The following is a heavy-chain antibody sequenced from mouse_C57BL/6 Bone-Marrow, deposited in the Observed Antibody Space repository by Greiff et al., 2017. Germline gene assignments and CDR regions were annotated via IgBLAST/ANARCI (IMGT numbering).Heavy chain of an antibody. CDR2: IRSKSNNYAT. V-gene: IGHV10-1*01. CDR3: VRRDSNYPYYAMDY. Sequence: EVMLVESGGGLVQPKGSLKLSCAASGFSFNTYAMNWVRQAPGKGLEWVARIRSKSNNYATYYADSVKDRFTISRDDSASMLYLQMNNLKTEDTAMYYCVRRDSNYPYYAMDYWGQGTSVTVSS. CDR1: GFSFNTYA. J-gene: IGHJ4*01. D-gene: IGHD2-5*01.